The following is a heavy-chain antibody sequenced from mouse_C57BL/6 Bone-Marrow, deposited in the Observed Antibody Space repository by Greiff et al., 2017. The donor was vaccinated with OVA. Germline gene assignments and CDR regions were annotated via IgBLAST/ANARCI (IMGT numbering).Heavy chain of an antibody. CDR3: TNPFITTVVATRYFDV. CDR2: IDPEDGDT. J-gene: IGHJ1*03. Sequence: EVNVVESGAELVRPGASVKLSCTASGFNIKDYYMHWVKQRPEQGLEWIGRIDPEDGDTEYAPKFQGKATMTADTSSNTAYLQLSSLTSEDTAVYYCTNPFITTVVATRYFDVWGTGTTVTVSS. CDR1: GFNIKDYY. D-gene: IGHD1-1*01. V-gene: IGHV14-1*01.